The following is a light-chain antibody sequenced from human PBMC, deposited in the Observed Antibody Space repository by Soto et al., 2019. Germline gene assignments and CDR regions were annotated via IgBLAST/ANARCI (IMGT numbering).Light chain of an antibody. Sequence: EIVLTQSPGTLSLSPGERATLSFRASQSVSNNYLAWYQQKPGQAPRLLIYGASNRATGIPDRFSGSGSGTDFTLTISSLEPEDFAVYYCQQYGSSPWPFGQGTKVDIK. CDR2: GAS. CDR1: QSVSNNY. CDR3: QQYGSSPWP. V-gene: IGKV3-20*01. J-gene: IGKJ1*01.